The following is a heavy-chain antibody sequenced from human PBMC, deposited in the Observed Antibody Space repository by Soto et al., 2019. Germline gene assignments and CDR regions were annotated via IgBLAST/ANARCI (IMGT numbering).Heavy chain of an antibody. CDR3: AKRVGAIKFEDY. Sequence: EVQLLDSGGALIQPTGSLRLSCSASGFNFTNHVINWVRQAPGKGLEWVSSISNSDDVGFYADSVRGRFIVSRDISTNSVFLQMNFLRVEVTAIYYCAKRVGAIKFEDYWGQGTLVTVSS. CDR2: ISNSDDVG. V-gene: IGHV3-23*01. J-gene: IGHJ4*02. D-gene: IGHD1-26*01. CDR1: GFNFTNHV.